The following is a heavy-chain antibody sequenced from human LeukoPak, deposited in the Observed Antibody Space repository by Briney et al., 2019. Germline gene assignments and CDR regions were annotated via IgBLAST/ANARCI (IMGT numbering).Heavy chain of an antibody. Sequence: PGRSLRLSCAASGFTFSSYAMHWVRQAPGKGLEWVAVISYDGSNKYYADSVKGRFTISRDNAKNSLYLQMNSLRAEDTAVYYCAWTTGTGDAFDIWGQGTMVTVSS. J-gene: IGHJ3*02. CDR3: AWTTGTGDAFDI. D-gene: IGHD1-1*01. CDR2: ISYDGSNK. V-gene: IGHV3-30-3*01. CDR1: GFTFSSYA.